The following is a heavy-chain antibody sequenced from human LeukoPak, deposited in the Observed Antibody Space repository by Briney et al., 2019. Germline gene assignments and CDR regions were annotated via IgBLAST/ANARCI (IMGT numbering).Heavy chain of an antibody. J-gene: IGHJ4*02. CDR2: ISYDGSNK. D-gene: IGHD1-14*01. CDR1: GFTFTNYA. CDR3: ARVETGPFDY. Sequence: GGSLRLSCAASGFTFTNYAIDWVRQAPGKGLEWVAVISYDGSNKYYADSVKGRFTISRDNAKNSLYLQMNSPRAEDTAVYYCARVETGPFDYWGQGTLVTVSS. V-gene: IGHV3-30*04.